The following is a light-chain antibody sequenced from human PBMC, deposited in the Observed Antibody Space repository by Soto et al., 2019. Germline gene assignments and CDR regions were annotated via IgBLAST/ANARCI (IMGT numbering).Light chain of an antibody. CDR1: SSDVGGYNY. J-gene: IGLJ1*01. CDR2: EVS. CDR3: DSFTSSRAYV. V-gene: IGLV2-14*01. Sequence: QSALTQPASVSGSPGQSITISCTGTSSDVGGYNYVSWYQQHPGKAPKLMIYEVSNRPSGVSNRFSGSKSGNTASLTISGLQADDEADYYCDSFTSSRAYVFGVGTKVTVL.